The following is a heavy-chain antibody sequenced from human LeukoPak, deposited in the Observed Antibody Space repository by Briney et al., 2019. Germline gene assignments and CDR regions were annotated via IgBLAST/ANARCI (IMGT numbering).Heavy chain of an antibody. CDR2: INTNTGNP. CDR3: ARGPTPHGSGSYYTAIDY. Sequence: GASVKVSCKASGYTFTNYAMNWVRQAPGQGLEWMGWINTNTGNPTYAQGFTGRFVFSLDTSVSTAYLQISSLKAEDTAVYYCARGPTPHGSGSYYTAIDYWGQGTLVTVSS. V-gene: IGHV7-4-1*02. J-gene: IGHJ4*02. CDR1: GYTFTNYA. D-gene: IGHD3-10*01.